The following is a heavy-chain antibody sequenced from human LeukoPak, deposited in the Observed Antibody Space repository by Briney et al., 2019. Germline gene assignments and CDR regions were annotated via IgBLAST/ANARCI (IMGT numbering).Heavy chain of an antibody. Sequence: GSLRLFCVASGFSFSDYYMTWIRQAPGKGLEWVSYIGTSGSPIYYADSVKGRFTISRDNAKNPLYLQMNSLRAEDTAVYYCAKDAAAGTSFDYWGQGTLVTVSS. D-gene: IGHD6-13*01. CDR3: AKDAAAGTSFDY. CDR1: GFSFSDYY. V-gene: IGHV3-11*01. CDR2: IGTSGSPI. J-gene: IGHJ4*02.